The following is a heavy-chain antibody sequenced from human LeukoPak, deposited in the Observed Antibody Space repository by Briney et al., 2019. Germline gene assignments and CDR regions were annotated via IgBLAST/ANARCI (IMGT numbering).Heavy chain of an antibody. V-gene: IGHV4-59*11. D-gene: IGHD3-16*02. J-gene: IGHJ4*02. Sequence: NPSKTRFLTCTVIGGYIRSRYWSSIGPPPGTGLDWIEQPYYSGSTNYNPSLKSRVTISVDTSKNQFSLKLSSVTAADTGVYFCARVSDIMISFGGVISYFDNWGQGALVTVSS. CDR3: ARVSDIMISFGGVISYFDN. CDR1: GGYIRSRY. CDR2: PYYSGST.